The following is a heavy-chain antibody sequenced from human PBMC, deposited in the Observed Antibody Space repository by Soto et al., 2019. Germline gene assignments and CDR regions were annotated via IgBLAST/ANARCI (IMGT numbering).Heavy chain of an antibody. CDR2: IPPRGGST. J-gene: IGHJ6*03. V-gene: IGHV3-23*01. CDR1: GFTFSSSA. CDR3: ANLSANYFYLDV. Sequence: GGTLRLSCAASGFTFSSSAMSWVRQAPGRGLLCFSTIPPRGGSTYSPDSVKGRFTISRDNSINALYLQITSLTADDTAAFYCANLSANYFYLDVWGKGPTVTVSS.